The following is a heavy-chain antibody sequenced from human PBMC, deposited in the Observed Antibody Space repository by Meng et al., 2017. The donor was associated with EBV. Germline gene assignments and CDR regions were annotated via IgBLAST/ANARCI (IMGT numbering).Heavy chain of an antibody. Sequence: VQLWQAGAELKTPGAPVQVSCEASGYTFSSYAIKWGRQATGQGLEWMGCINTNTGNPTYAQGFTGRFVFYLDTSVSTAYLHISSLKAEDTAVYYCARAPSTSPQGDYWGQGTLVTVSS. J-gene: IGHJ4*02. V-gene: IGHV7-4-1*02. D-gene: IGHD3-3*02. CDR1: GYTFSSYA. CDR3: ARAPSTSPQGDY. CDR2: INTNTGNP.